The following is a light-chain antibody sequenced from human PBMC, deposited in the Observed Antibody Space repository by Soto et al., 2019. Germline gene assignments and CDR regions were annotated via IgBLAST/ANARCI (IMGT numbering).Light chain of an antibody. J-gene: IGLJ1*01. CDR2: EVT. Sequence: QSALTQPASVSGSPGQSITISCTGISSDGDDYKDVSWYQQHPGKAPKLMIYEVTYRPSGVSNRFSGSKSGNTASLTISGLQAEDEADYCCSSYTSTSTVFGTGTKVTVL. CDR3: SSYTSTSTV. V-gene: IGLV2-14*01. CDR1: SSDGDDYKD.